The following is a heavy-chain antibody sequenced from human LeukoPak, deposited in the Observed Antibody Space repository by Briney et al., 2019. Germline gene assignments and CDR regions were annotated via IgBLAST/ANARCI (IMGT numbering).Heavy chain of an antibody. V-gene: IGHV1-18*01. CDR1: GYTFTSYG. CDR2: ISPYNGNT. CDR3: ASLGSSWYNFDY. Sequence: ASVKVSCKASGYTFTSYGLSWVRQAPGQGLEWMGWISPYNGNTKYAQNLQGRVIMTTDTSTSTAYMELRSLRSDDTAVYYCASLGSSWYNFDYWGQGTLVTVSS. D-gene: IGHD6-13*01. J-gene: IGHJ4*02.